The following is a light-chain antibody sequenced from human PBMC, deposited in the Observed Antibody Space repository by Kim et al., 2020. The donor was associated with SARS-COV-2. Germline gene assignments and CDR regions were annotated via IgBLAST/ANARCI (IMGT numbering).Light chain of an antibody. CDR1: HGINNY. CDR2: GAS. V-gene: IGKV1-27*01. Sequence: ASVGDRVTITCRASHGINNYLAWYQQKPGKVPQLLIFGASTLQLGVPSRFSGSGSGTDFTLTISSLQLEDVATYYCQDYSTAPWTFGHGTKVEIK. J-gene: IGKJ1*01. CDR3: QDYSTAPWT.